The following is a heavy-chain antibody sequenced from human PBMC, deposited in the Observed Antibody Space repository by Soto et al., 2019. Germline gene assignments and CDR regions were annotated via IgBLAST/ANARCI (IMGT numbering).Heavy chain of an antibody. J-gene: IGHJ4*02. D-gene: IGHD3-10*01. CDR3: ATSYGSGSTHFDS. CDR2: VNPIVGMS. Sequence: QVQLVQSGAEVKKPGSSVKVSCTASGGTFNSYTLNWVRQAPGQRLEWVGRVNPIVGMSDSASKFQGRVTMPADRSTSKASMDLTGLKSEDTAVYYCATSYGSGSTHFDSWGQGTLVTVSS. V-gene: IGHV1-69*02. CDR1: GGTFNSYT.